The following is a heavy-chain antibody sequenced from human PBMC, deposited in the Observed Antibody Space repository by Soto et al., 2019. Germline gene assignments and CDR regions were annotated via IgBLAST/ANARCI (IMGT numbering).Heavy chain of an antibody. J-gene: IGHJ6*02. CDR2: ITHGGST. CDR1: VGSFSAYS. V-gene: IGHV4-34*01. CDR3: ARARFDSWSHIYYGLDV. Sequence: PAETLSLTCVVYVGSFSAYSWTWLRQSPGKGLEWIGEITHGGSTDYNPALKSRLVMSVDTSKNQFSLRVTSVTAADAAVYLCARARFDSWSHIYYGLDVWGQGTTVTVSS. D-gene: IGHD3-3*01.